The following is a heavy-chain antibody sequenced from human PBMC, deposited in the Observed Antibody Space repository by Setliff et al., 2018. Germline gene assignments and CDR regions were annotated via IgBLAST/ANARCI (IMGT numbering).Heavy chain of an antibody. D-gene: IGHD3-22*01. V-gene: IGHV3-74*01. CDR3: ARDTQGRVTITRETSASTAYMELSSLRSEDTAVYYCARDKGYDSSGYYFYYYYYMDV. Sequence: GGSLRLSCEASGFTFNAYWMHWVRQVPGEGLEWVSRINREASTINYADSGKGRFIISRDNAKNTVYLRMNSLRVEDTAVYYCARDTQGRVTITRETSASTAYMELSSLRSEDTAVYYCARDKGYDSSGYYFYYYYYMDVWGKGTTVTVSS. CDR2: INREASTI. CDR1: GFTFNAYW. J-gene: IGHJ6*03.